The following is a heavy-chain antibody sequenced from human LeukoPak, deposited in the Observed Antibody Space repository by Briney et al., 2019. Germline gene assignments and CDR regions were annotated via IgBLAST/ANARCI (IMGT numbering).Heavy chain of an antibody. CDR2: IYYSEST. D-gene: IGHD4-23*01. CDR3: ARGPITVVPAFDI. CDR1: ARSLGMYC. Sequence: SPTLSLTCTVAARSLGMYCWSSTRQHPRGGREWIACIYYSESTNYSHSLKSRGTMSADTSTNQLCLGLTSVTAADTAVYYCARGPITVVPAFDICGQGTVVTVSS. J-gene: IGHJ3*02. V-gene: IGHV4-59*12.